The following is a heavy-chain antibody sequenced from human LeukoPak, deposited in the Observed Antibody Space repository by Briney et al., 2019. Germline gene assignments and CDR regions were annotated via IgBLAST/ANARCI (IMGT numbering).Heavy chain of an antibody. Sequence: PGGSLRLSCAASGFTFSNSSMSWIRQAPGKGLEWVAVIFYDGNNKYYSDPERGRFAISRDNSKNQLYLQMNSLTAEDTALYYCAKDVYYRGSGSYYSVDYCGRGPLITVSS. V-gene: IGHV3-30*18. D-gene: IGHD3-10*01. CDR2: IFYDGNNK. CDR1: GFTFSNSS. J-gene: IGHJ4*02. CDR3: AKDVYYRGSGSYYSVDY.